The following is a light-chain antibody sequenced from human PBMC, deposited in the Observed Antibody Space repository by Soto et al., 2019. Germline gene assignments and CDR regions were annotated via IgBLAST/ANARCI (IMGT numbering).Light chain of an antibody. Sequence: QSVLTQPPSVSGSPGQSVTISCTGTSSDVGSYNRVSWYQQPPGTAPKLMIYEVRNRPSGVPDRFSGSKSGNMASLTISGLQAEDEADYYSSSYTSNNTWVFGGGTMVTVL. CDR2: EVR. J-gene: IGLJ3*02. V-gene: IGLV2-18*02. CDR3: SSYTSNNTWV. CDR1: SSDVGSYNR.